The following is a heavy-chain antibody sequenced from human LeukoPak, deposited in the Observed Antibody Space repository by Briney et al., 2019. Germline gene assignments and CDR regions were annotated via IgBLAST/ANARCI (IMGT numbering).Heavy chain of an antibody. V-gene: IGHV3-23*01. Sequence: GGSLRLSCAASGFTFSSYAMSWVRQAPGKGLEWVSTLSASDGSTYYADSVQGRFTISRDNSNNTLYLQMNSLRAEDTALYYCAKDPPCSGGSCFPPNFDYWGQGTLVTVSS. CDR2: LSASDGST. J-gene: IGHJ4*02. D-gene: IGHD2-15*01. CDR3: AKDPPCSGGSCFPPNFDY. CDR1: GFTFSSYA.